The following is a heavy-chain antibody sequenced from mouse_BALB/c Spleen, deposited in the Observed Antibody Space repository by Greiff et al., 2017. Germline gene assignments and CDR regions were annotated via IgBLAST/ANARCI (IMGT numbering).Heavy chain of an antibody. CDR2: IDPANGNT. V-gene: IGHV14-3*02. Sequence: VQLQQSGAELVKPGASVKLSCTASGFNIKDTYMHWVKQRPEQGLEWIGRIDPANGNTKYDPKFQGKATITADTSSNTAYLQLSSLTSEDTAVYYCARGWLLRSFAYWGQGTLVTVSA. J-gene: IGHJ3*01. D-gene: IGHD2-3*01. CDR3: ARGWLLRSFAY. CDR1: GFNIKDTY.